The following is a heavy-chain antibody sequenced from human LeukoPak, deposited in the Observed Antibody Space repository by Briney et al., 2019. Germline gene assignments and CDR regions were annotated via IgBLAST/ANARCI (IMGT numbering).Heavy chain of an antibody. D-gene: IGHD1-26*01. CDR2: IYDSGST. V-gene: IGHV4-39*01. J-gene: IGHJ4*02. CDR1: GGSIRSSYYY. CDR3: ARLSGSYSFNSFDY. Sequence: PSETLSLTCTVSGGSIRSSYYYWGWIRQPPGKGLEWIGSIYDSGSTYYNPSLKSRVTISVDTSKNQFSLKLSSVTAADTAVFYCARLSGSYSFNSFDYWGQGALVTVSS.